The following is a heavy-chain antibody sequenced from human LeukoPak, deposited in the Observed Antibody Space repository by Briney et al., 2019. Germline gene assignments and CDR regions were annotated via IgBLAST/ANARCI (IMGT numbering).Heavy chain of an antibody. CDR2: IIPIFGTA. D-gene: IGHD2-2*01. V-gene: IGHV1-69*13. Sequence: SVKVSCKASGGTFSSYAISWVRQAPGQGLEWMGGIIPIFGTANYAQKFQGRVTITADESTSTAYMELSSLRSEDTAVYYCASAHYCSSTSCQPQAIDYCGQGTLVTVSS. CDR3: ASAHYCSSTSCQPQAIDY. J-gene: IGHJ4*02. CDR1: GGTFSSYA.